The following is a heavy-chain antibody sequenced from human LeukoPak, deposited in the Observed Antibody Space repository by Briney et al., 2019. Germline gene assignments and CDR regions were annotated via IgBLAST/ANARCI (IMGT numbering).Heavy chain of an antibody. V-gene: IGHV1-18*01. CDR1: GYTFTSYG. CDR3: LNERQDAFDI. Sequence: RASVKVSCKASGYTFTSYGISWVRQAPGQGLEWMGWISAYNGNTNYAQKLQGRVTMTTDTSTSTAYMELRSLRSDDTAVYYCLNERQDAFDIWGQGTMVTVSS. D-gene: IGHD1-1*01. CDR2: ISAYNGNT. J-gene: IGHJ3*02.